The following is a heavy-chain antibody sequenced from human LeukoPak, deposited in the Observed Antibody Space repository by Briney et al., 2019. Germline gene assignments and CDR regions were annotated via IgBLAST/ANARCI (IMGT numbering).Heavy chain of an antibody. Sequence: SETLSLTCAVYGGSFSGYYWSWIRQPPGQGLEWIGEINHSGSTNYNPSLKSRVTISVDTSKNQFSLKLSSVTAADTAVYYCARVLAMVRGVSITSPYWFEPWGQVTLVTVSS. CDR1: GGSFSGYY. CDR3: ARVLAMVRGVSITSPYWFEP. CDR2: INHSGST. V-gene: IGHV4-34*01. J-gene: IGHJ5*02. D-gene: IGHD3-10*01.